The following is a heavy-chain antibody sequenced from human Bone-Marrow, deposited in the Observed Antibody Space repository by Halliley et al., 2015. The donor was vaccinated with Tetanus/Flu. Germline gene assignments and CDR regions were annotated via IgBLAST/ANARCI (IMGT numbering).Heavy chain of an antibody. Sequence: WISGISGSGDNTFYADAVKGRFIVSRDNSKNILSLQMDSQRAEDTAVYYCAKDPSIIVERPNDYWGQGTLVTVSS. CDR3: AKDPSIIVERPNDY. J-gene: IGHJ4*02. V-gene: IGHV3-23*01. D-gene: IGHD3-22*01. CDR2: ISGSGDNT.